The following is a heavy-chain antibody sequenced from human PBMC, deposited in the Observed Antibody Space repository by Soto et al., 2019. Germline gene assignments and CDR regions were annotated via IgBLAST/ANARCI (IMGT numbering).Heavy chain of an antibody. Sequence: ASVRVSGKASGYTFTSYGISWVRQAPGQGLEWMGWISAYNGNTNYAQKLQGRVTMTTDTSTSTAYMELRSLRSDDTAVYYCARSAIFGVVNAYYFDYWGQGTLVTVSS. J-gene: IGHJ4*02. D-gene: IGHD3-3*01. CDR3: ARSAIFGVVNAYYFDY. V-gene: IGHV1-18*04. CDR2: ISAYNGNT. CDR1: GYTFTSYG.